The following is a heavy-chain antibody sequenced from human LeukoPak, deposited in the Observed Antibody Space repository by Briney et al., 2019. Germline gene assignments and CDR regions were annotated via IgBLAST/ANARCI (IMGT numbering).Heavy chain of an antibody. D-gene: IGHD6-13*01. J-gene: IGHJ1*01. CDR2: IYYSGST. CDR1: GGSISSSSYH. V-gene: IGHV4-39*01. Sequence: SETLSLTCTVSGGSISSSSYHWGWIRQPPGKGLEWIGSIYYSGSTYYNPSLKSRVTISVDTSKNQFSLKLSSVTAADTAVYYCARVAAAGGSEYFQHWGQGTLVTVSS. CDR3: ARVAAAGGSEYFQH.